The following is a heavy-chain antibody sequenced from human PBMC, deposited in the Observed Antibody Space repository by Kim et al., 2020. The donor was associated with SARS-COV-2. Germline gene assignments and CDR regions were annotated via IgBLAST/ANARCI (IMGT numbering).Heavy chain of an antibody. CDR2: ISAYNGNT. Sequence: ASVKVSCKASGYTFTSYGISWVRQAPGQGLEWMGWISAYNGNTNYAQKLQGRVTMTTDTSTSTAYMELRSLRSDDTAVYYCARVRAAAGPLVYYGMDVWGQGTTVTVSS. D-gene: IGHD6-13*01. V-gene: IGHV1-18*01. CDR1: GYTFTSYG. J-gene: IGHJ6*02. CDR3: ARVRAAAGPLVYYGMDV.